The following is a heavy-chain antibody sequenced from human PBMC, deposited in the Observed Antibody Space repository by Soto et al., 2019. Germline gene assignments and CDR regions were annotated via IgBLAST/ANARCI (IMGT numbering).Heavy chain of an antibody. J-gene: IGHJ5*02. CDR1: GFTVSSNY. CDR2: IYSGGST. Sequence: EVQLVESGGGLVQPGGSLRLSCAASGFTVSSNYMSWVRQAPGKGLAWVSVIYSGGSTYYADSVKGRFTISRDNSKNTMYLQMNSLRDEDTAVYYCARDRNLIAAAGTPFASWFDPWGQGTLVTVSS. V-gene: IGHV3-66*01. D-gene: IGHD6-13*01. CDR3: ARDRNLIAAAGTPFASWFDP.